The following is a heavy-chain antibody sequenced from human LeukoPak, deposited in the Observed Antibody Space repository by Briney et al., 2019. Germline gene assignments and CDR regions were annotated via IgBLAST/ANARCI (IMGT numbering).Heavy chain of an antibody. CDR1: GYTFTRNT. Sequence: WASVTVSCKASGYTFTRNTINWVRQAPGQGLEWMGWVNTNTGNPTYAQGFTGRFVFSSDTSVSTAYLQIGSLKAEDTAVYYCVTNFDSSGYFGYWGQGTLVTVSS. V-gene: IGHV7-4-1*01. CDR3: VTNFDSSGYFGY. CDR2: VNTNTGNP. J-gene: IGHJ4*02. D-gene: IGHD3-22*01.